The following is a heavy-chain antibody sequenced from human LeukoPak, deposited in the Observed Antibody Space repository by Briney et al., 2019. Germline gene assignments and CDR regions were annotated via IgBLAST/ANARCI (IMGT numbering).Heavy chain of an antibody. CDR2: IIPIFGTA. J-gene: IGHJ3*02. Sequence: SVKVSCKASGGTFSSYAISWVRQAPGQGLEWMGGIIPIFGTANYAQKFQGRVTITTDESTSTAYMELSSLRSEDTAVYYCATAVDSGSYYPAFDIWGQGTLVTVSS. CDR3: ATAVDSGSYYPAFDI. D-gene: IGHD1-26*01. V-gene: IGHV1-69*05. CDR1: GGTFSSYA.